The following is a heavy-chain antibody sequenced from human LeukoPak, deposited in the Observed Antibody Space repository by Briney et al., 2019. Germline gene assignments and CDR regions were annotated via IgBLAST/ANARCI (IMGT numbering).Heavy chain of an antibody. Sequence: KPGGSLRLSCSASGFTFSIYTMNWVRQAPGKGLEWVSTISSSGDYIYYAGSVKGRFTVSRDNAKNSLYLQMNSLRAEDTAVFYCARDQVMEQQLTLYMDVWGKGTTVTVSS. CDR3: ARDQVMEQQLTLYMDV. V-gene: IGHV3-21*01. CDR2: ISSSGDYI. CDR1: GFTFSIYT. D-gene: IGHD3-16*01. J-gene: IGHJ6*03.